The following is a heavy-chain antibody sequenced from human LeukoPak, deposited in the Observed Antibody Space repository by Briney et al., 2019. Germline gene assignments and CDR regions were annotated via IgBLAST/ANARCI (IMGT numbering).Heavy chain of an antibody. CDR1: GGTFSSYA. J-gene: IGHJ4*02. Sequence: GASVKVSCKASGGTFSSYAISWVRQAPGQGLEWMGRIIPILGIANYAQKFQGRVTITADKSTSTAYMELSSLRSEDTAVYYCARDNISGCSGGSCYTGFNSGYYNYWGQGTLVTVSS. CDR2: IIPILGIA. D-gene: IGHD2-15*01. CDR3: ARDNISGCSGGSCYTGFNSGYYNY. V-gene: IGHV1-69*04.